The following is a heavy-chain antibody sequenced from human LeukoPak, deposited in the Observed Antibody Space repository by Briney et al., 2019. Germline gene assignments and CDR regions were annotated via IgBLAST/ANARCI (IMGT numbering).Heavy chain of an antibody. D-gene: IGHD6-6*01. V-gene: IGHV3-23*01. CDR1: GFIFSTYA. Sequence: GGSLGLSCAASGFIFSTYAMSWVRQAPGKGLEWVSSITSSGDNTYYADSVKGRFTISRDNSKNTLYLQVDSLRPEDTAIYYCATYSRSLFRHFDYWGQGTLVTVSS. J-gene: IGHJ4*02. CDR2: ITSSGDNT. CDR3: ATYSRSLFRHFDY.